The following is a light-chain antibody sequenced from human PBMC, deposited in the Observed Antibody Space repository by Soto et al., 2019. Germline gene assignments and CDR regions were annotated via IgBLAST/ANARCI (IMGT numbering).Light chain of an antibody. V-gene: IGKV3-15*01. Sequence: EIVMTQSPATLSVSPGERATLSCRASQSVSSNLAWYQQKPGQAPRLLIYGASTRATAIPARFSGSGSGTEFTLTISSLQSEDFEVYYCQQYNNWPLLTFGQGTKVEIK. CDR1: QSVSSN. J-gene: IGKJ1*01. CDR3: QQYNNWPLLT. CDR2: GAS.